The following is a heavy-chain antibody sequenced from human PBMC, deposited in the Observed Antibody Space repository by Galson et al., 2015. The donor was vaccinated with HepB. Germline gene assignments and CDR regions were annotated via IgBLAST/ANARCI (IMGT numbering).Heavy chain of an antibody. D-gene: IGHD3-3*01. V-gene: IGHV1-46*01. J-gene: IGHJ6*02. CDR2: INPSGGST. Sequence: SVKVSCKASGYTFTSYYMHWVRQAPGQGLEWMGIINPSGGSTSYAQKFQGRVTMTRDTSTSTVYMELSSLRSEDTAVYYCARAPKGITIFGVVVSPVYYYGMDVWGQGTTVTVSS. CDR1: GYTFTSYY. CDR3: ARAPKGITIFGVVVSPVYYYGMDV.